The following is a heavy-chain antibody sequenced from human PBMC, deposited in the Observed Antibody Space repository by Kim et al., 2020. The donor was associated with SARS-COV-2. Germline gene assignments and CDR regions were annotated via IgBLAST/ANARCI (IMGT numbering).Heavy chain of an antibody. CDR3: ARHVDDYGGYFDI. D-gene: IGHD4-17*01. CDR2: IYYIGKT. V-gene: IGHV4-59*08. Sequence: SETLSLTCTVSGGTINYFYWSWIRQPPGKTLESIGYIYYIGKTNYNPSLRGRVTMSVDRSKNQFSLRLQSVTAADTAVYYCARHVDDYGGYFDIWGPGTL. CDR1: GGTINYFY. J-gene: IGHJ2*01.